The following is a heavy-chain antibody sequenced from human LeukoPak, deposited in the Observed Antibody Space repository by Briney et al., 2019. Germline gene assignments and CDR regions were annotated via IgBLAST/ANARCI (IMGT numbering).Heavy chain of an antibody. V-gene: IGHV3-48*01. D-gene: IGHD3-22*01. CDR2: ISSSSSTI. J-gene: IGHJ6*03. CDR1: GFTFSSYS. CDR3: ARKDSSGYYGAWEHYYYYYYMDV. Sequence: GGSLRLSCAASGFTFSSYSMNWVRQAPGKGLEWVSSISSSSSTIYYADSVKGRITIYRDNAKNSLYLQMNSLRAEDTAVYYCARKDSSGYYGAWEHYYYYYYMDVWGKGTTVTVSS.